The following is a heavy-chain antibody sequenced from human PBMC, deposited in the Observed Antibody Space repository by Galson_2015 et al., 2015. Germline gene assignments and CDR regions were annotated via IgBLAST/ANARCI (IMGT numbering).Heavy chain of an antibody. V-gene: IGHV3-23*01. CDR2: IGGGDADK. J-gene: IGHJ3*02. CDR3: VKVSVPMNGIYDAFDI. CDR1: GLTFNIYA. Sequence: SLRLSCAPSGLTFNIYAMSWVRQAPGKGLEWVSTIGGGDADKFYADSVKGRFTISRDNSKSTMYLQMNSLRVEDTALYYCVKVSVPMNGIYDAFDIWGQGPQVTVSS. D-gene: IGHD2/OR15-2a*01.